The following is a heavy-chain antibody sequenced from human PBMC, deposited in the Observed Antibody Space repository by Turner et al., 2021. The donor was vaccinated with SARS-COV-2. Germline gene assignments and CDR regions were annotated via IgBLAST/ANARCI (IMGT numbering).Heavy chain of an antibody. J-gene: IGHJ4*02. CDR3: ANQQGLYSNPMYYFDY. D-gene: IGHD4-4*01. CDR1: GFTFSSYG. CDR2: TSYDGSNK. Sequence: QVQLVESGGGVVQPGRYLRLSCAASGFTFSSYGMHWVRQAPGKGLEWVAVTSYDGSNKYYADSVKGRFTISRDNSKNTLYWQMNSLRAEDTAVYYCANQQGLYSNPMYYFDYWGQGTLVTVSS. V-gene: IGHV3-30*18.